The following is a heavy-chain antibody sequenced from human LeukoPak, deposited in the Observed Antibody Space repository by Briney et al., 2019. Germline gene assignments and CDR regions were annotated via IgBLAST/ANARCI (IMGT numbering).Heavy chain of an antibody. V-gene: IGHV3-7*03. CDR1: GFTFSNFW. D-gene: IGHD3-22*01. CDR2: IKQDETEK. CDR3: ARETYYYDSSGYSL. J-gene: IGHJ4*02. Sequence: PGGPLRLSCTASGFTFSNFWMGWVRQAPGKGLEWVANIKQDETEKFHVGSVKGRFTISRDNAKNSLYLQMNSLRAEDTAVYYCARETYYYDSSGYSLWGQGTLVTVSS.